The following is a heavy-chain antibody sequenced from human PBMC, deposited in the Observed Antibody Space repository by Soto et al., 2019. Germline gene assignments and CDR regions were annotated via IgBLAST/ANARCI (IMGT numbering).Heavy chain of an antibody. D-gene: IGHD4-17*01. CDR2: ISYDGSNK. Sequence: GGSLRLSCAASGFTFSSYGMHWVRQAPGKGLEWVAVISYDGSNKYYADSVKGRLTISRDNSKNTLYLQMNSLRAEDTAVYYCAKEISTTVTTFFDYWGQGTLVTVSS. V-gene: IGHV3-30*18. CDR3: AKEISTTVTTFFDY. J-gene: IGHJ4*02. CDR1: GFTFSSYG.